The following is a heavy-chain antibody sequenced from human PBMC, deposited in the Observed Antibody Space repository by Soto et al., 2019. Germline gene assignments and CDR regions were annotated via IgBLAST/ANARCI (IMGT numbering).Heavy chain of an antibody. CDR2: INAGNGNT. J-gene: IGHJ4*02. V-gene: IGHV1-3*01. Sequence: GASVKVSCKASGYTFTSHSIHWVRQAPGQRLEWMGWINAGNGNTKYSQKFQGRVTITRDTSASTAYMELSSLRSEDTAVYYCARSIVVVTALDYWGQGTLVTVSS. D-gene: IGHD2-21*02. CDR3: ARSIVVVTALDY. CDR1: GYTFTSHS.